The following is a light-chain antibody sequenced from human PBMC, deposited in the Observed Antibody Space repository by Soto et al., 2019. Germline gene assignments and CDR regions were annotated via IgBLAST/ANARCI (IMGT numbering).Light chain of an antibody. CDR3: CPYAGSFHQ. J-gene: IGLJ3*02. CDR1: NSDVGNYNF. CDR2: DVT. Sequence: QSALTQPRSVSGAPGQAVTISCTGTNSDVGNYNFVSWYQHHPGKAPTLMIYDVTKRPSGVPDRFSGSKSGNTASLTISGLQPEDEADYYCCPYAGSFHQFGGGTKLTVL. V-gene: IGLV2-11*01.